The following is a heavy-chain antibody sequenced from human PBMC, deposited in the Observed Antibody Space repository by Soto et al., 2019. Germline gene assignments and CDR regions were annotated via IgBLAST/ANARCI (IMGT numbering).Heavy chain of an antibody. V-gene: IGHV1-69*06. J-gene: IGHJ3*01. CDR3: ARGSGYDNGGAFDL. CDR1: GGTFSNYG. D-gene: IGHD3-22*01. CDR2: IIPIFGTR. Sequence: QVQLVQSGAEVKKPGSSVKVSCRASGGTFSNYGISWVRQAPGEGLEWMGGIIPIFGTRNHAQKFQGRVTITADKSTSTDYMELSSLRCEDTAAYYCARGSGYDNGGAFDLWGEWTRVTVSS.